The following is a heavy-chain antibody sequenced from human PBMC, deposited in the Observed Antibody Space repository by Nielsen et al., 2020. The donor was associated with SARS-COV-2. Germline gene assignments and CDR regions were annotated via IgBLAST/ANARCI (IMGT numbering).Heavy chain of an antibody. D-gene: IGHD3-3*01. CDR2: IYHSGST. J-gene: IGHJ4*02. V-gene: IGHV4-4*02. CDR3: ARIITIFGVVIALDY. CDR1: GGSISSNNW. Sequence: SETLSLTCAVSGGSISSNNWWSWVRQPPGKGLEWIGEIYHSGSTNYNPSLKSRVTISVDKSKNQFSLKLSSVTAADTAVYYCARIITIFGVVIALDYWGQGTLVTVSS.